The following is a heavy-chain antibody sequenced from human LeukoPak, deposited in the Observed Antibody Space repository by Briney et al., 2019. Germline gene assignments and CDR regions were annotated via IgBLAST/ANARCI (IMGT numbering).Heavy chain of an antibody. V-gene: IGHV3-48*02. CDR3: ARGYDSGYYPPHLDY. Sequence: PGGSLRLSCVASGFIFSNFRMDWVRQAPGKGLEWISYITKTSTSMYYADSVKGRFTISRDNGKNSLFLQMNSLRDADTAVYYCARGYDSGYYPPHLDYWGRGTLVTVSS. J-gene: IGHJ4*02. D-gene: IGHD3-22*01. CDR2: ITKTSTSM. CDR1: GFIFSNFR.